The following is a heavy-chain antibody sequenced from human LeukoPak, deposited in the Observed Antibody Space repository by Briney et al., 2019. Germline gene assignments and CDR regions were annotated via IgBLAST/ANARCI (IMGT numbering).Heavy chain of an antibody. D-gene: IGHD3-22*01. V-gene: IGHV4-4*07. CDR3: ARGPEYYYDSSGYYGFYYYYGMDV. CDR1: GGSISIYY. Sequence: NPSETLSLTCTVSGGSISIYYWSWIRQPAGKGLEWIGRIYTSGSTNYNPSLKSRVTISVDTSKNQFSLKLSSVTAADTAVYYCARGPEYYYDSSGYYGFYYYYGMDVWGQGTTVTVSS. J-gene: IGHJ6*02. CDR2: IYTSGST.